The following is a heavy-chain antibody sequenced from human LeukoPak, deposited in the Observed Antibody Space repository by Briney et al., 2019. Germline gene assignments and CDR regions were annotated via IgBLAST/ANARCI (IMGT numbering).Heavy chain of an antibody. V-gene: IGHV3-30*02. CDR2: IQYDGSNK. J-gene: IGHJ4*02. Sequence: PGGSLRLSCAASGFSFSSYGMQWVRQAPGKGLERVAFIQYDGSNKYYAESVKGRFTISRDNSKNTLYLQMNSLRADDTAVYYCAKSWRETIRNGIYDWGQGTLVTVS. D-gene: IGHD3-3*02. CDR1: GFSFSSYG. CDR3: AKSWRETIRNGIYD.